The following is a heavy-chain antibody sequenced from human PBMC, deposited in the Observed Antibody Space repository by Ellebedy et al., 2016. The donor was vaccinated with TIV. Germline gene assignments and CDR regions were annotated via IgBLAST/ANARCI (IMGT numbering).Heavy chain of an antibody. Sequence: GESLKISCAASVFTFSTSVMDWVRQAPGKGLEWVASITGSGSNTFYADAVRGRVTISRDNSKNTLFLQMNSLRAEDTAVYYCAIDRPITVSYHGDYFDSWGQGTLVTVAS. V-gene: IGHV3-23*01. CDR1: VFTFSTSV. CDR3: AIDRPITVSYHGDYFDS. D-gene: IGHD3-22*01. J-gene: IGHJ4*02. CDR2: ITGSGSNT.